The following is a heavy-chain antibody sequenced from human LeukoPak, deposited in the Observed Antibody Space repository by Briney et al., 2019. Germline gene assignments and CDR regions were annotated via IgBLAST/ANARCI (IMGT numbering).Heavy chain of an antibody. CDR2: MNPNSGNT. CDR1: GYTFTSYD. V-gene: IGHV1-8*01. J-gene: IGHJ6*02. Sequence: ASVTVSCKASGYTFTSYDINWVRQAPGQGLEWMGWMNPNSGNTDYAQKFQGRVTMTRNTSISTAYMELSSLRSEDTAVYYCARSYYDFWSLHYYGMDVWGQGTTVTVSS. CDR3: ARSYYDFWSLHYYGMDV. D-gene: IGHD3-3*01.